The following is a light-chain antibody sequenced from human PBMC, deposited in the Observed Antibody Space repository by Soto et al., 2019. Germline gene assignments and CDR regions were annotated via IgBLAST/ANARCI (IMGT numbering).Light chain of an antibody. V-gene: IGLV2-14*03. CDR1: SSDVGGYNY. J-gene: IGLJ1*01. CDR2: DVN. CDR3: CSFARGNTYV. Sequence: QSALTQPASVSGSPGQSITLSRTGTSSDVGGYNYVSWYQQRPGKGPKLIIHDVNNRPSGVSNRFSGSKSGNTASLTISGLQAEDEGDYYCCSFARGNTYVFGTGTKVTVL.